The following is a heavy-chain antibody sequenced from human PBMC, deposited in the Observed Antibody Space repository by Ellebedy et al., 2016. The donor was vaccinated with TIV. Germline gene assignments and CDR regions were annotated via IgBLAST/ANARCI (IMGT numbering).Heavy chain of an antibody. CDR3: ARSPDYPDSSGSLDY. V-gene: IGHV4-59*01. CDR2: IFYSGST. Sequence: MPSETLSLTCTVPGGSISGSYWNWVRQPPGKGLEWIGRIFYSGSTNYNPSLKSRVSISVDTSKNQFSLKLNSVAAADTAVYYCARSPDYPDSSGSLDYWGQGTLVTVSS. D-gene: IGHD3-22*01. CDR1: GGSISGSY. J-gene: IGHJ4*02.